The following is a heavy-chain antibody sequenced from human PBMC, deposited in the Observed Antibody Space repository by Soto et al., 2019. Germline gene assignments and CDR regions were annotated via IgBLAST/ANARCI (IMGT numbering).Heavy chain of an antibody. CDR1: GGTFSSYA. J-gene: IGHJ2*01. V-gene: IGHV1-69*06. D-gene: IGHD3-10*01. CDR2: IIPIFGTA. Sequence: QVQLVQSGAEVKKPGSSVKVSCKASGGTFSSYAISWVRQTPGQGLEWMGGIIPIFGTANYAQKFQGRVTITADKSTSTAYMELSSLRSEDTAVYYCARAGYYGSGSYWFDLWGRGTLVTVSS. CDR3: ARAGYYGSGSYWFDL.